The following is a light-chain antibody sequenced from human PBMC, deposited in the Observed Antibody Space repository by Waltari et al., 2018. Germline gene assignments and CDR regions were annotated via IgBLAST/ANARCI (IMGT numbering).Light chain of an antibody. CDR1: SSNTGSNY. CDR3: AAWDDSLSGWV. V-gene: IGLV1-47*01. CDR2: RNN. Sequence: QSVLTQPPSASGTPGQRSTIHCSGSSSNTGSNYVYWYQQLPGTAPKLLIYRNNQRPSGVPDRFSGSKSGTSASLAISGLRSEDEADYYCAAWDDSLSGWVFGGGTKLTVL. J-gene: IGLJ3*02.